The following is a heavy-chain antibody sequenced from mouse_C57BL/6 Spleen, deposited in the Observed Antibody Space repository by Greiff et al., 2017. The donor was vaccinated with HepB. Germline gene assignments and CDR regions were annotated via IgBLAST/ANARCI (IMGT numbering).Heavy chain of an antibody. CDR2: INPGSGGT. CDR3: ARGGYDYPFAY. Sequence: QVQLQQSGAELVRPGTSVKVSCKASGYAFTNYLIEWVKQRPGQGLEWIGVINPGSGGTNYNEKFKGKATLTADKSSSTAYMQLSSLTSEDSAVVFCARGGYDYPFAYWGQGTLVTVSA. V-gene: IGHV1-54*01. D-gene: IGHD2-4*01. CDR1: GYAFTNYL. J-gene: IGHJ3*01.